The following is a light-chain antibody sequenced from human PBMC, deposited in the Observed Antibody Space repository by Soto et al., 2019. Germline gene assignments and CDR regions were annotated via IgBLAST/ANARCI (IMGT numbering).Light chain of an antibody. J-gene: IGKJ5*01. Sequence: IVMXQSPATVSVSPXXXAXXXXXXSQSVSSNLAWXQQKPGQAPXXLXXXXXXXAXGXPXXXXGSGSGTNFXXTISSLEPXDXAVYYCQQRKNWPPITFGQGTRLEIK. V-gene: IGKV3-11*01. CDR2: XXX. CDR1: QSVSSN. CDR3: QQRKNWPPIT.